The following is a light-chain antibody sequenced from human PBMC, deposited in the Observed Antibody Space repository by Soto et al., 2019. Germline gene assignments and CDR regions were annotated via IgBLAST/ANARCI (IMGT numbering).Light chain of an antibody. CDR2: RND. CDR3: AVWDNSLNGVA. Sequence: QSVLTQTPSASXXPGQRVTISCSGSNSNMGRNYVYWYQQVPGTAPKLLMYRNDVRPSGVPDRFTGSKSGTSASLAISGLRSEDEADYYCAVWDNSLNGVAFGGGTKLTVL. J-gene: IGLJ2*01. V-gene: IGLV1-47*01. CDR1: NSNMGRNY.